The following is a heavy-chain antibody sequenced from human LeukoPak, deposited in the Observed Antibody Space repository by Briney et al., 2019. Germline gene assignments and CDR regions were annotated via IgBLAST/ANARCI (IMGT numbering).Heavy chain of an antibody. V-gene: IGHV3-23*01. Sequence: GGSLRLSCAASGFTFSRYAMSWVRQARGKGLEGGSAISGSGGSTYYADSVNGPFTISRDNSKNTLYLQMNTLRAEDTAVYYCAKGSIVEIDYWGQGTLVTVSS. CDR3: AKGSIVEIDY. CDR1: GFTFSRYA. CDR2: ISGSGGST. J-gene: IGHJ4*02. D-gene: IGHD3-22*01.